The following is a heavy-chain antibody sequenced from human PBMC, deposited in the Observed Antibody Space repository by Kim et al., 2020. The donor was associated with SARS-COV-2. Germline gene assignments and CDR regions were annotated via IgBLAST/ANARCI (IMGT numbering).Heavy chain of an antibody. CDR3: ARSPNYDFWSGYNNYFDY. Sequence: GGSLRLSCAASGFTFSSYAMHWVRQAPGKGLEWVAVISYDGSNKYYADSVKGRFTISRDNSKNTLYLQMNSLRAEDTAVYYCARSPNYDFWSGYNNYFDYWGQGTLVTVSS. D-gene: IGHD3-3*01. CDR2: ISYDGSNK. CDR1: GFTFSSYA. J-gene: IGHJ4*02. V-gene: IGHV3-30-3*01.